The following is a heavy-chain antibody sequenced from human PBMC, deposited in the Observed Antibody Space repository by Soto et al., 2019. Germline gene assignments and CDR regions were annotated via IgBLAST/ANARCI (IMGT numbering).Heavy chain of an antibody. V-gene: IGHV1-3*01. D-gene: IGHD2-21*02. CDR1: GCSFTDSA. Sequence: ASVKVSCKASGCSFTDSAIHWLRQAPGQRLEWMGWINAGNGNTKYSQKFQGRVTITRDTSASTAYMELSSLRSEDTAVYYCARSIVVVTALDYWGQGTLVTVSS. CDR3: ARSIVVVTALDY. J-gene: IGHJ4*02. CDR2: INAGNGNT.